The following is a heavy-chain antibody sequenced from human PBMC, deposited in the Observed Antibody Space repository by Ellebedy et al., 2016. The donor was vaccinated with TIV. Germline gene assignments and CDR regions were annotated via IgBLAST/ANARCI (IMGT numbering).Heavy chain of an antibody. D-gene: IGHD5-18*01. V-gene: IGHV4/OR15-8*02. Sequence: SETLSLTXAVAGGSITGSNWWSWVRQPPGKGLEWIGELYHSGNANYNPSLKSRVTISIDKSKNQFSLRLTSVTAADTAVYYCARVGYSYGYAWFDSWGQGTRVTVSS. CDR1: GGSITGSNW. CDR3: ARVGYSYGYAWFDS. CDR2: LYHSGNA. J-gene: IGHJ5*01.